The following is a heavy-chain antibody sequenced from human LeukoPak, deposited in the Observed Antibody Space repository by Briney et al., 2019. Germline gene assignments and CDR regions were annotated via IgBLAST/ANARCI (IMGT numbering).Heavy chain of an antibody. CDR3: ARHASGVFDY. CDR1: GVPISGGRYY. CDR2: VYYNGDT. D-gene: IGHD3-3*01. V-gene: IGHV4-39*01. Sequence: SETLSLTCTVSGVPISGGRYYWGWIRQPPGKGLEWIGSVYYNGDTLDNPSLKSRVTLSVDMSKNQFSVELTSVTAAETAAYYCARHASGVFDYWGLGTLVTVSS. J-gene: IGHJ4*02.